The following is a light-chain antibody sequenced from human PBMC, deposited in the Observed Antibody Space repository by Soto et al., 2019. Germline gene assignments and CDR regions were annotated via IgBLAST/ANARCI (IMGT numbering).Light chain of an antibody. CDR2: GAS. CDR3: QKYGSSPPIT. CDR1: QSVSSSY. V-gene: IGKV3-20*01. Sequence: ELVLTQSPGTLSLSPGERATLSCRASQSVSSSYLAWYQQKPGQAPRLLIYGASSRATGIPDRFSGSGSGTDLTPPLSTLEPEDFEVYYCQKYGSSPPITFGQGTLMEIK. J-gene: IGKJ5*01.